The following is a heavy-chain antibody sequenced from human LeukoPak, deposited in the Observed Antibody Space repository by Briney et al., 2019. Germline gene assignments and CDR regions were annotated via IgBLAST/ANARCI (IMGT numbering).Heavy chain of an antibody. CDR2: ISGSGGST. V-gene: IGHV3-23*01. CDR1: GFTFSSYA. CDR3: ARVWAEWEPRGEGSVAFDI. D-gene: IGHD1-26*01. Sequence: PGGSLRLSCAASGFTFSSYAMSWVRQAPGKGLEWVSAISGSGGSTYYADSVKGRFTITRDNSKNTLYLQMNSLRAEDTAVYYCARVWAEWEPRGEGSVAFDIWGQGTMVTVSS. J-gene: IGHJ3*02.